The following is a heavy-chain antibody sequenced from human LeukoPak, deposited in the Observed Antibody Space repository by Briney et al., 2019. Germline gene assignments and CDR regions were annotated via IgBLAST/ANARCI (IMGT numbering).Heavy chain of an antibody. CDR3: ARDGQPGVFDY. D-gene: IGHD1-14*01. J-gene: IGHJ4*02. CDR2: IYYTGST. V-gene: IGHV4-59*01. Sequence: PSETLSLTCSVSGGSISYYYWSWIRQPPGKGLEWIGYIYYTGSTDYNPSLKSRVTISADTSKNQFSLKLSSVTAADTAVYYCARDGQPGVFDYWGQGTLVTVSS. CDR1: GGSISYYY.